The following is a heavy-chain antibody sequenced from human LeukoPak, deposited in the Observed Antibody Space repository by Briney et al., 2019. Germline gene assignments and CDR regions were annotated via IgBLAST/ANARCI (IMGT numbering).Heavy chain of an antibody. CDR3: ARDRSWYYGSGSYYTHFDY. D-gene: IGHD3-10*01. V-gene: IGHV4-38-2*02. CDR2: IDHSGST. CDR1: GYSISSGYY. J-gene: IGHJ4*02. Sequence: SETLSLTCTVSGYSISSGYYWGWIRQPPGKGLEWTGSIDHSGSTYYNPSLKSRITISVDTSKNQFSLKLSSVTAADTAVYYCARDRSWYYGSGSYYTHFDYWGQGTLVTVSS.